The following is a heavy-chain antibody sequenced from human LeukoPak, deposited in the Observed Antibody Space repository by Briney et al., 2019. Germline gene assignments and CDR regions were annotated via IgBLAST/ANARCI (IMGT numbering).Heavy chain of an antibody. D-gene: IGHD2-2*01. CDR2: INHSGST. V-gene: IGHV4-34*01. J-gene: IGHJ6*02. Sequence: PSETLSLTCTVSGGSMTNYYWSWIRQPPGKGLEWIGEINHSGSTNYNPPLKSRVTISVDTSKNQFSLKLSSVTAADTAVYYCARAAVVVPAAKTSPLYYYYYGMDVWGQGTTVTVSS. CDR1: GGSMTNYY. CDR3: ARAAVVVPAAKTSPLYYYYYGMDV.